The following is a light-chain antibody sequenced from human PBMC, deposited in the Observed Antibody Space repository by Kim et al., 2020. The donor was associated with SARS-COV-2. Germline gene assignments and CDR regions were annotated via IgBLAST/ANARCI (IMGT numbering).Light chain of an antibody. CDR1: SSDIGGYNF. CDR3: SSYAGRQNLV. Sequence: GQSVTISCTGTSSDIGGYNFVAWYQQHPGKAPKVMIYEVNKRPSGVPDRFSGSKSGNTASPTVSGLQAEDEADYYCSSYAGRQNLVFGGGTQLTVL. J-gene: IGLJ2*01. V-gene: IGLV2-8*01. CDR2: EVN.